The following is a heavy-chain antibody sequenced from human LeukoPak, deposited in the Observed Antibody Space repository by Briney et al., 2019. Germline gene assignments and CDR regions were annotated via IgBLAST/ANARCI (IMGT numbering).Heavy chain of an antibody. D-gene: IGHD1-26*01. V-gene: IGHV3-30*02. J-gene: IGHJ4*02. CDR3: AKDTTGVGATTGYFDY. CDR1: GFTFSSYG. Sequence: GGSLRLSCAASGFTFSSYGMHWVRQAPGKGLEWVAFIRYDGSKKYYADSVKGRFTISRDNSKNTLYLQMNSLRAEDTAVYYCAKDTTGVGATTGYFDYWGQGTLVTVSS. CDR2: IRYDGSKK.